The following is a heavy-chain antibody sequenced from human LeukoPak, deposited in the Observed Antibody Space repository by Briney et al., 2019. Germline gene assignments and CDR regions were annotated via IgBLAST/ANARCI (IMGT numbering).Heavy chain of an antibody. CDR3: ARDLSAARGP. CDR2: ISGSGDNT. J-gene: IGHJ4*02. CDR1: GFTFSNYA. V-gene: IGHV3-21*01. Sequence: KPGGSLRLSCAASGFTFSNYAMSWVRQAPGKGLEWVSGISGSGDNTYYADSVKGRFTISRDNAKNSLYLQMNSLRAEDTAVYYCARDLSAARGPWGQGTLVTVSS. D-gene: IGHD6-6*01.